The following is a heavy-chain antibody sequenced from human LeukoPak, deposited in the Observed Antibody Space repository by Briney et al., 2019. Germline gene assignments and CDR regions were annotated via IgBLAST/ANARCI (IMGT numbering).Heavy chain of an antibody. J-gene: IGHJ4*02. D-gene: IGHD6-19*01. V-gene: IGHV3-74*01. Sequence: GGSLRLSCVASGFTFSSSWMHWVRHALGKGLVWVSRINRDGRSTSYTDSVWGRFSISRDNATNTLYLCMRSVRAEDTGVYYCARGLSGYGSSLGYWGEGTLVTVSA. CDR2: INRDGRST. CDR3: ARGLSGYGSSLGY. CDR1: GFTFSSSW.